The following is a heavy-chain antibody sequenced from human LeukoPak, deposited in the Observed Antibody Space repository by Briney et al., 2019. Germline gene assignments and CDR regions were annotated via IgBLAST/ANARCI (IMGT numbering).Heavy chain of an antibody. CDR1: GFTVSSNY. J-gene: IGHJ3*02. D-gene: IGHD1-26*01. CDR2: IYSGGNT. Sequence: GGSLRLSCAASGFTVSSNYMTWVRQAPGKGLEWVSVIYSGGNTYYADSVKGRSTISRDNTKNTVYLQMNSLRADDTAVYYCARDVGFIVGATPGAFDIWGQGTMVTVSS. V-gene: IGHV3-66*01. CDR3: ARDVGFIVGATPGAFDI.